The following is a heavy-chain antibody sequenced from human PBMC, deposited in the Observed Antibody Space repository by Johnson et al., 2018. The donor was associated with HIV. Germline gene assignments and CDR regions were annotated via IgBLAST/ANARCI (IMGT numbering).Heavy chain of an antibody. Sequence: QVQLVESGGGLVQPGGSLRLSCAASGFSFSSYGMHWVRQAPGKGLEWVAVVPDDGDNKYYADSVKGRFTISRDNAKNSLYLQMNSLRAEDTALYYCARGKAFDIWGQGTMVTVSS. CDR3: ARGKAFDI. J-gene: IGHJ3*02. CDR2: VPDDGDNK. CDR1: GFSFSSYG. V-gene: IGHV3-30*03.